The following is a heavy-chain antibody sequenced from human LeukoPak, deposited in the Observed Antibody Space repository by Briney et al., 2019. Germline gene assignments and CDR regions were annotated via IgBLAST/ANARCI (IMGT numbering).Heavy chain of an antibody. CDR2: ISGSGSAT. V-gene: IGHV3-23*01. J-gene: IGHJ3*02. CDR3: AKDQYGEAFDI. CDR1: GFTFRSYA. Sequence: PGGSLRLSCAASGFTFRSYAMNWVRQASGKGLEWVSAISGSGSATYYADSVKGRFTISRDNSKNTLYLQMNSLRAEDTAVYYCAKDQYGEAFDIWGPGTMVTVSS. D-gene: IGHD4-17*01.